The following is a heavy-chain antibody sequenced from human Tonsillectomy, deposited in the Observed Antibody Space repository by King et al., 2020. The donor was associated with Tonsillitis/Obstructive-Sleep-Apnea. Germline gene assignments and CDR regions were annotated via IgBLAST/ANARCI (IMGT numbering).Heavy chain of an antibody. V-gene: IGHV3-33*01. CDR2: IWYDGSNK. D-gene: IGHD3-10*01. CDR1: GFTFSSYG. CDR3: ARGPRYYGSGSYVDY. Sequence: VQLVESGGGVVQPGRSLRLSCAASGFTFSSYGMHWVRQAPGKGLEWVAVIWYDGSNKYYADSVKGRFTISRDNSKNTLYLQMNSLRAEDTAVYYCARGPRYYGSGSYVDYWGQGTLVTVSS. J-gene: IGHJ4*02.